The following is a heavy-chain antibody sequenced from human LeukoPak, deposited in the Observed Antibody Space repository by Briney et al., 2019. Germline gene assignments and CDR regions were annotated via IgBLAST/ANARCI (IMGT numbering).Heavy chain of an antibody. D-gene: IGHD4-17*01. J-gene: IGHJ4*02. Sequence: SGGSLRLSCAASGFTFSSYAMSWVRQAPGKGLEWVSAISGSGGSTYYADSVKGRFTISRDNSKNTLYLQMNSLRAEDTAVYYCAKVLIQYGDYADYWGQGTLVTVSS. CDR2: ISGSGGST. V-gene: IGHV3-23*01. CDR1: GFTFSSYA. CDR3: AKVLIQYGDYADY.